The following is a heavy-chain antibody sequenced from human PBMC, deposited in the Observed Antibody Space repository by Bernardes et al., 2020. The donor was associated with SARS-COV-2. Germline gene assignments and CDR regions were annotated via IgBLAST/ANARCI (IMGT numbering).Heavy chain of an antibody. Sequence: GGSLRLSCAASGVIFGNYAMHWVRQAPGKGLEWVSSITSTGAQIYYADSLRGRVTISRDNTRNSLYLQIDSLRAEDTAVYYCARENAYYSSFDYWGQGTLVIVSS. V-gene: IGHV3-21*01. CDR2: ITSTGAQI. J-gene: IGHJ4*02. D-gene: IGHD3-16*01. CDR3: ARENAYYSSFDY. CDR1: GVIFGNYA.